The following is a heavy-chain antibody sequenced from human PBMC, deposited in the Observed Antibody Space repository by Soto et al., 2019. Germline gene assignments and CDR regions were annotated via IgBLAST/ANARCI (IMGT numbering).Heavy chain of an antibody. CDR3: ARDVEWSSPDYFDC. CDR1: GYTFTSHD. CDR2: INPGGGNT. Sequence: GASVNVSCNASGYTFTSHDIKRVRHAPGQGLEWMGIINPGGGNTNYAQKFKGRVTMTRDTSTSTVYMELSSLRSDDTAVYYCARDVEWSSPDYFDCWGQGTLVTVSS. J-gene: IGHJ4*02. D-gene: IGHD3-3*01. V-gene: IGHV1-46*01.